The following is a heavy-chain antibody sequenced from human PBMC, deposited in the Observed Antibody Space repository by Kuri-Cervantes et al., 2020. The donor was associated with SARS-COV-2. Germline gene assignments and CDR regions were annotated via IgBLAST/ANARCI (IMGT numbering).Heavy chain of an antibody. D-gene: IGHD2-2*01. V-gene: IGHV4-4*07. CDR3: ARGPKRSSTSCPPDY. J-gene: IGHJ4*02. CDR1: GGSISSYY. Sequence: GSLRLSCTVSGGSISSYYWSWIRQPAGKGLEWIGRIYTSGSTNYNPSLKSRVTMSVDTSKNQFSLKLSSVTAADTAVYYCARGPKRSSTSCPPDYWGQGTLVTVSS. CDR2: IYTSGST.